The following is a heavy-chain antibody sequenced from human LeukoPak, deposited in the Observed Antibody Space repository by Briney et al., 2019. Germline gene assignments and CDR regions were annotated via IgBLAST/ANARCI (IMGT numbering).Heavy chain of an antibody. D-gene: IGHD3-10*01. Sequence: VASVKVSCKASGYTFTSYYMHWVRQAPGQGLEWMGWINPNSGDTHYAQKFQGRVTMTRDTSINTAYLELGGLRSDDTAVYYCAQDHLGSYPHWGQGTLVAVSS. J-gene: IGHJ4*02. CDR3: AQDHLGSYPH. V-gene: IGHV1-2*02. CDR2: INPNSGDT. CDR1: GYTFTSYY.